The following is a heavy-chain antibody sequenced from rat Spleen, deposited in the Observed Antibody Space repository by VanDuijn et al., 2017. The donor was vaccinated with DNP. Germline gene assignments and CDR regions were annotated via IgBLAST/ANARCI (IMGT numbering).Heavy chain of an antibody. V-gene: IGHV5-58*01. CDR1: GFTFSSYW. CDR3: ASWAPIAPLSTSNY. Sequence: EVQLVETGGGLVQPGRSLKLSCVASGFTFSSYWMFWIRQAPGKGLEWVASINTDGGSTYYPDSVKGRFTISRDNAENTLYLQMSSLRSEDTATYYCASWAPIAPLSTSNYWGQGVMVTVSS. CDR2: INTDGGST. D-gene: IGHD1-2*01. J-gene: IGHJ2*01.